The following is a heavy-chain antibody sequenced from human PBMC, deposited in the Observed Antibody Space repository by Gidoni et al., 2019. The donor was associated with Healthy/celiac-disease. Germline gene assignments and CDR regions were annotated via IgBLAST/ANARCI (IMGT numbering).Heavy chain of an antibody. V-gene: IGHV1-58*01. J-gene: IGHJ4*02. D-gene: IGHD3-22*01. CDR3: AADLGYYYDSSGYAN. CDR1: GFTVTSSA. Sequence: QMQLVQTGPEGKKRGNSVKVSCKASGFTVTSSAVQWVRQARGQRLEWIGWMVVGSGNTNYAQKFQERVTITRDMSTSTAYMELSSLRSEDTAVYYCAADLGYYYDSSGYANWGQGTLVTVSS. CDR2: MVVGSGNT.